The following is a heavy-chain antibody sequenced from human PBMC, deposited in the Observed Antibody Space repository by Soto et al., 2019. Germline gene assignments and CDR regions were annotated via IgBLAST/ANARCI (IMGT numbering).Heavy chain of an antibody. D-gene: IGHD6-19*01. J-gene: IGHJ4*02. CDR3: ARGSNVAVAGFGLDD. Sequence: QVQLQESGPGLVKPSETLSLTCTVSGGSISSYYWSWIRQPPGKGLEWIGYIYYSGSTNYNPSLTSRVTISVDTSRNQFSLKLSSVTAADTAVYYCARGSNVAVAGFGLDDWGQGTLVTVSS. V-gene: IGHV4-59*01. CDR2: IYYSGST. CDR1: GGSISSYY.